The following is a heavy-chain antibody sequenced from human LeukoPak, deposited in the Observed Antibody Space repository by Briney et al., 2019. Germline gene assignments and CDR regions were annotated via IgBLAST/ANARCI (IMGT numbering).Heavy chain of an antibody. Sequence: SGGSLRLSCAASGFFFSDSAMAWVSQAPGKGLEWVSIIYSGGSTYYADSVKGRFTISRDNSKNTLYLQMNSLRAEDTAVYYCARGNPGGEFYWGQGTLVTVSS. CDR3: ARGNPGGEFY. CDR1: GFFFSDSA. D-gene: IGHD1-14*01. J-gene: IGHJ4*02. V-gene: IGHV3-53*01. CDR2: IYSGGST.